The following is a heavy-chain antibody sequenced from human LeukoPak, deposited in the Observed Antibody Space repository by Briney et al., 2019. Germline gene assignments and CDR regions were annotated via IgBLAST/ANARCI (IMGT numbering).Heavy chain of an antibody. CDR3: AGGGPGLPRYYYDSSGPYSDAFDI. J-gene: IGHJ3*02. CDR2: IYSGCST. D-gene: IGHD3-22*01. CDR1: GFTVSSNY. V-gene: IGHV3-66*01. Sequence: GGSLRLSCAASGFTVSSNYMSWVRQAPGKGLEWVSVIYSGCSTYYADSVKGRVTISRDNSKNTLYLQMNSLRAEDTAVYYCAGGGPGLPRYYYDSSGPYSDAFDIWGQGTMVTVSS.